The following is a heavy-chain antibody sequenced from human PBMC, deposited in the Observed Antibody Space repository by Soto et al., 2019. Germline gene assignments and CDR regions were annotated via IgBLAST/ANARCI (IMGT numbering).Heavy chain of an antibody. Sequence: PGESLKISGKGSGYSFTSHWIGWMRQMPGKGLEWMGIIYPGDSDTTYSPSFQGQVIISADKSISTAYLQWSSLKASDTAMYYCARGGSYDSSGYLSWLDPWSQGTLVTVSS. J-gene: IGHJ5*02. D-gene: IGHD3-22*01. CDR3: ARGGSYDSSGYLSWLDP. CDR1: GYSFTSHW. V-gene: IGHV5-51*01. CDR2: IYPGDSDT.